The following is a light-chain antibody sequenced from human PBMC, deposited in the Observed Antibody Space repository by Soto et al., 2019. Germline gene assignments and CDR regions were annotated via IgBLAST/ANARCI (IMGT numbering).Light chain of an antibody. CDR1: SGSIASNY. Sequence: NFMLTQPHSVSESPGKTVTISCTRSSGSIASNYVQWYQQRPGSAPTTVIYEDNQRPSGVPDRFSGSIDSSSNSASLTISGLKTDDDADYYCQSYDSSNLWVFGGGTKLTVL. J-gene: IGLJ3*02. V-gene: IGLV6-57*03. CDR3: QSYDSSNLWV. CDR2: EDN.